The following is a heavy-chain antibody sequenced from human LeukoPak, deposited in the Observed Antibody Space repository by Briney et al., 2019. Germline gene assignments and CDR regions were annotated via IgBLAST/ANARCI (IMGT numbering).Heavy chain of an antibody. D-gene: IGHD6-19*01. CDR3: ARVEVAGMEGFDI. CDR2: INPSGGST. J-gene: IGHJ3*02. CDR1: GYTSTSYY. Sequence: ASVKVSCKASGYTSTSYYMHWVRQAPGQGLEWMGIINPSGGSTSYAQKFQGRVTMTRDTSTSTVYMELSSLRSEDTAVYYCARVEVAGMEGFDIWGQGTMVTVSS. V-gene: IGHV1-46*01.